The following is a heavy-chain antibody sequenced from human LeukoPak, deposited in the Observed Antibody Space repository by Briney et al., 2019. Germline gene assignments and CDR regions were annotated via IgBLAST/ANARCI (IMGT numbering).Heavy chain of an antibody. V-gene: IGHV3-74*01. CDR3: ARGYGDWFDP. Sequence: GGSLRLSCAASGFTFNSYWMHWVRQAPGKGLVWVSRINSDESRTAYADSVKGRFSISRDNAKNTLYLQMNSLSAEDTAVYYCARGYGDWFDPWGQGTLVTVSS. J-gene: IGHJ5*02. D-gene: IGHD4-17*01. CDR2: INSDESRT. CDR1: GFTFNSYW.